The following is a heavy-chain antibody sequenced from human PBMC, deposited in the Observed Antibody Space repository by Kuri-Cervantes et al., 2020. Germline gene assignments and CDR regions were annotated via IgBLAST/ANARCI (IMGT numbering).Heavy chain of an antibody. CDR1: GYSISSGYY. V-gene: IGHV4-38-2*01. CDR2: INHRGST. J-gene: IGHJ3*02. D-gene: IGHD3-22*01. Sequence: SETLSLTCAVSGYSISSGYYWGWIRQPPGKGLEWIGEINHRGSTNYNPSLKSRVTISVDTSKNHFSLELSSVTASDTALYYCARQTTSGYYSVGDGAFDIWGQGTMVTVSS. CDR3: ARQTTSGYYSVGDGAFDI.